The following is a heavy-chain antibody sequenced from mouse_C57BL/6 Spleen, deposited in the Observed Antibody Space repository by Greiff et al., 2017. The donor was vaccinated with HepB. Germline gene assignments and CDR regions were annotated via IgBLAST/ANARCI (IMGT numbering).Heavy chain of an antibody. V-gene: IGHV5-9-1*02. CDR2: ISSGGDYI. CDR3: TRDRRPYYDGFLFAY. Sequence: EVKLMESGEGLVKPGGSLKLSCAASGFTFSSYAMSWVRQTPEKRLEWVAYISSGGDYIYYADTVKGRFTISRDNARNTLYLQMSSLKSEDTAMYYCTRDRRPYYDGFLFAYWGQGTLVTVSA. CDR1: GFTFSSYA. D-gene: IGHD2-3*01. J-gene: IGHJ3*01.